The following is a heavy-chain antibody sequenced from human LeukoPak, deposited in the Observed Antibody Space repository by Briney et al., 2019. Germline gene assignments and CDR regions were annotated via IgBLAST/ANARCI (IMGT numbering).Heavy chain of an antibody. D-gene: IGHD2-15*01. CDR2: IRSKANSYAT. CDR3: TRRLYCSGGSCYNDY. CDR1: GFTFSSYW. J-gene: IGHJ4*02. V-gene: IGHV3-73*01. Sequence: GGSLRLSCAASGFTFSSYWMSWVRQASGKGLEWVGRIRSKANSYATAYAASVKGRFTISRDDSKNTAYLQMNSLKTEDTAVYYCTRRLYCSGGSCYNDYWGQGPLVTVSS.